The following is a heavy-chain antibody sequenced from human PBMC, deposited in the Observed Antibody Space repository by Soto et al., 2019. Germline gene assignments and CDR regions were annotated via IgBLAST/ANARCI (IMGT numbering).Heavy chain of an antibody. CDR3: ASAGYSSGWFFDY. D-gene: IGHD6-19*01. V-gene: IGHV4-59*01. CDR2: IYYSGST. CDR1: GGSISRYY. J-gene: IGHJ4*02. Sequence: SETLSLTCTVSGGSISRYYWSWIRQPPGKGLEWIGYIYYSGSTNYNPSLKSRVTISVDTSKNQFSLKLSSVTAADTAVYYCASAGYSSGWFFDYWGQGTLVTVSS.